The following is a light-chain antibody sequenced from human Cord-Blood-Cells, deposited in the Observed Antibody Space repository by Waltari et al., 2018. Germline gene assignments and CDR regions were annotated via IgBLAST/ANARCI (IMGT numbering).Light chain of an antibody. V-gene: IGKV3-20*01. CDR2: GAS. J-gene: IGKJ1*01. CDR3: QQYGSSPT. Sequence: EIVLTQSPGTLPLSPGERANLSCRASQSVSSSYLAWYQQKPGQAPRLLIYGASSRATGIPDRFSGSGSRTDFSLTISRLEPEDFAVYYCQQYGSSPTFGQGTKVEIK. CDR1: QSVSSSY.